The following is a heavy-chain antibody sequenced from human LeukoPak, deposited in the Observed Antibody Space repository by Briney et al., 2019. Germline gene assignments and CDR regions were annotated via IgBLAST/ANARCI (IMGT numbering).Heavy chain of an antibody. J-gene: IGHJ4*02. CDR3: AKVPGYCSSTSCYPGD. CDR1: GFTFSSYG. D-gene: IGHD2-2*01. Sequence: SGGSLRLSCAASGFTFSSYGMHWVRQAPGKGLEWVAFIRYDGSNKYYADSVKGRFTISRDNSKNTLYLQMNSLRAEDTAVYYCAKVPGYCSSTSCYPGDWGQGTLVTVSS. CDR2: IRYDGSNK. V-gene: IGHV3-30*02.